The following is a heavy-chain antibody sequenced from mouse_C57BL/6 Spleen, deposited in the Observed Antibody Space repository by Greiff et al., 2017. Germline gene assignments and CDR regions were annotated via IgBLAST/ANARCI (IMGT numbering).Heavy chain of an antibody. V-gene: IGHV5-17*01. CDR2: ISSGSSTI. CDR1: GFTFSDYG. D-gene: IGHD1-1*01. J-gene: IGHJ2*01. Sequence: EVQGVESGGGLVKPGGSLKLSCAASGFTFSDYGMHWVRQAPEKGLEWVSYISSGSSTIYYADTVKGRFTISRDNAKNTLFLQMTSLRSEDTAMYYCARGAITTVVATRGFDYWGQGTTLTVSS. CDR3: ARGAITTVVATRGFDY.